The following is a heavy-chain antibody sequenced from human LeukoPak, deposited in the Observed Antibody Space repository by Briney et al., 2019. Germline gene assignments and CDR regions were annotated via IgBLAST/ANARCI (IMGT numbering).Heavy chain of an antibody. V-gene: IGHV1-69*05. CDR1: GGTFSSYA. J-gene: IGHJ3*02. CDR2: IIPIFGTA. D-gene: IGHD2-21*02. Sequence: SVKVSCKASGGTFSSYAISWVRQAPRQGLEWMGGIIPIFGTANYAQKSQGRVTITTDESTSTAYMELSSLRSEDTAVYYCEYCGGDCSSVDAFDIWGQGTMVTVSS. CDR3: EYCGGDCSSVDAFDI.